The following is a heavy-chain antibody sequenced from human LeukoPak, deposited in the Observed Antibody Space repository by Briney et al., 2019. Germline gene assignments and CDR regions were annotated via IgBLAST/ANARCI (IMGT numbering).Heavy chain of an antibody. J-gene: IGHJ5*02. CDR3: ARHGSLIAAAGSKAPLDP. D-gene: IGHD6-13*01. CDR1: GYRFTSYW. Sequence: GESLKISCKGSGYRFTSYWIGWVRQMPGKGLEWMGIIYPGDSDTRYSPSLQGQVTISVDKSISTAHLQWSSLKASDTAMYYCARHGSLIAAAGSKAPLDPWGQGTLVTVSS. V-gene: IGHV5-51*01. CDR2: IYPGDSDT.